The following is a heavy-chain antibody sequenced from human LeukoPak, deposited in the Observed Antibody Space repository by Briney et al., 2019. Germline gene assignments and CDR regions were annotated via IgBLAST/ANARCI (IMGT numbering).Heavy chain of an antibody. J-gene: IGHJ4*02. CDR2: FDPEDGET. Sequence: ASVKVSCKVSGYTLTELSMHWVRQAPGKGLEWMGGFDPEDGETIYAQKFQGRVTMTEDTSTDTAYMELSSLRSEDTAVYYCARAGYSSGWYFSWGQGTLVTVSS. CDR1: GYTLTELS. D-gene: IGHD6-19*01. CDR3: ARAGYSSGWYFS. V-gene: IGHV1-24*01.